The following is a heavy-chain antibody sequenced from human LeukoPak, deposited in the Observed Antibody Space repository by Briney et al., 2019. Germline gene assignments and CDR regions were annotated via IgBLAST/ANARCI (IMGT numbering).Heavy chain of an antibody. CDR1: GFTFSSYG. CDR2: IWYDGSNK. D-gene: IGHD4-17*01. CDR3: ARDNPVRSLDY. J-gene: IGHJ4*02. Sequence: GRSLRLSCAASGFTFSSYGMHWVRQAPGKGLEWMAVIWYDGSNKYYADSVKGRFTISRDNSKNTLYLQMNSLRAEDTAVYYCARDNPVRSLDYWGQGTLVTVSS. V-gene: IGHV3-33*01.